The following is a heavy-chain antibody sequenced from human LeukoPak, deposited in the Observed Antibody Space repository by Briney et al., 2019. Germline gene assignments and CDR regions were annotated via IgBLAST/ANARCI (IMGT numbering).Heavy chain of an antibody. J-gene: IGHJ3*02. V-gene: IGHV3-30-3*01. CDR3: AREVFQSGYVSEAFDI. CDR2: ISYDGSNK. CDR1: GFTFSSYA. D-gene: IGHD3-16*01. Sequence: QPGRSLRLSCAASGFTFSSYAMHWVRQAPGKGLDWVAVISYDGSNKYYADSVKGRFTISRDNSKNTLYLQMNSLRAEDTAVYYCAREVFQSGYVSEAFDIWGQGTMVTVSS.